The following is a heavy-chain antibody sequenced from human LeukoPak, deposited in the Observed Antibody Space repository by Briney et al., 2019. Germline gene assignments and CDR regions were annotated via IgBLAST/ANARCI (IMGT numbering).Heavy chain of an antibody. CDR3: ARGPYYDILTGYYPRGGGPSRGAFDI. J-gene: IGHJ3*02. CDR2: INHSGST. D-gene: IGHD3-9*01. Sequence: PSETLSLTCAVYGGSFSGYYWSWIRQPPGKGLEWIGEINHSGSTNYNPSLKSRVTISVDTSKNQFSLKLSSVTAADTAVYYCARGPYYDILTGYYPRGGGPSRGAFDIWGQGTMVTVSS. V-gene: IGHV4-34*01. CDR1: GGSFSGYY.